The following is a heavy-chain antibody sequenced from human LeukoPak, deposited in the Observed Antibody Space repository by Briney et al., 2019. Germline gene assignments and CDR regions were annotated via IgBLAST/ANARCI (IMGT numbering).Heavy chain of an antibody. Sequence: GASLMICCKCSGYISSCYWSCWLHQMPGRRLWWMGIIYPGGSDTRYSPSFQGQVNISADKSISPAYMQWSSLKASDTAMYYCARQDGGYDSDGMDVWGQGTTVTVSS. CDR1: GYISSCYW. CDR3: ARQDGGYDSDGMDV. V-gene: IGHV5-51*07. CDR2: IYPGGSDT. D-gene: IGHD5-12*01. J-gene: IGHJ6*02.